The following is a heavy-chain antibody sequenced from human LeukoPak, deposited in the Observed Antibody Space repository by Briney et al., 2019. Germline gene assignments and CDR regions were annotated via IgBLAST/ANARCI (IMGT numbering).Heavy chain of an antibody. CDR3: ATAFRGSYDN. CDR1: GFTFSSYW. Sequence: GGSLRLSCAASGFTFSSYWMSWVRQAPGKGLEWVADIKQAGSDKYYADSVKGRFTISRDNTKNSLYLQMNSLRAEDTAVYYCATAFRGSYDNWGQGTLVTVSS. V-gene: IGHV3-7*01. J-gene: IGHJ4*02. D-gene: IGHD1-26*01. CDR2: IKQAGSDK.